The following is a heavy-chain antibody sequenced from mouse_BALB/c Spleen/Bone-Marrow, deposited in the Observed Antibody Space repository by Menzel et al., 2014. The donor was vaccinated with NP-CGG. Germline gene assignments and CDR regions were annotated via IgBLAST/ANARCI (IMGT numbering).Heavy chain of an antibody. CDR2: INPSNGHT. J-gene: IGHJ3*01. V-gene: IGHV1-4*02. CDR3: ARGDGYYGFVY. Sequence: QVQLKESAAELARPGASVKMSCKASGYTFTNYAMHWVKQRPGQGLEWIGYINPSNGHTEYNQKFRGKTTLTADKSSSTAYIQMSSLTSEASAVFYCARGDGYYGFVYWGQGTLVTVSA. CDR1: GYTFTNYA. D-gene: IGHD2-3*01.